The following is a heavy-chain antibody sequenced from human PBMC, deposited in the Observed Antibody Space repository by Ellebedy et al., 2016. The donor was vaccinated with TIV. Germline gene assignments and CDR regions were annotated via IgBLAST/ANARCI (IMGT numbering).Heavy chain of an antibody. V-gene: IGHV3-30-3*01. CDR1: GITFSSYA. CDR2: ISNDENTE. D-gene: IGHD4-23*01. CDR3: ARSTVINPEGDAYDI. Sequence: GESLKISCAASGITFSSYAMHWVRQTPGKGLEWVAFISNDENTEHYVDSVKGRFTISRDNSNNTLYLHMNSLRAEDTAVYYCARSTVINPEGDAYDIWGQGTKVTVSS. J-gene: IGHJ3*02.